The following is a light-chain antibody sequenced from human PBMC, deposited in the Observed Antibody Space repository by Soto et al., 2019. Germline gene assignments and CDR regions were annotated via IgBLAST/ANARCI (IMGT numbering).Light chain of an antibody. CDR3: QSYDSSSHVV. Sequence: NFMLTQPHSVSESPGKTVTISCTGSSGSIASNYVQWYQQRPGSAPTTVIYEDNQRPSGVPDRFSGSIGSSSNSASLTISGLKTEGEADYYCQSYDSSSHVVFGGGTKLTVL. CDR2: EDN. CDR1: SGSIASNY. V-gene: IGLV6-57*02. J-gene: IGLJ2*01.